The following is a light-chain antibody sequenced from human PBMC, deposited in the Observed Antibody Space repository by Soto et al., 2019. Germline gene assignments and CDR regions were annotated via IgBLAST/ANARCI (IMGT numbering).Light chain of an antibody. J-gene: IGLJ3*02. CDR1: FNDVGGYNY. CDR2: EVY. Sequence: QSALTQPPSASGSHGQSVTISCTGTFNDVGGYNYVSWYQQHPGKAPKVIIYEVYKRPSGVPDRFSGSKSGKTASLTVSGLQADDEADYYCSSYVGNNNLVFGGGTKLTVL. V-gene: IGLV2-8*01. CDR3: SSYVGNNNLV.